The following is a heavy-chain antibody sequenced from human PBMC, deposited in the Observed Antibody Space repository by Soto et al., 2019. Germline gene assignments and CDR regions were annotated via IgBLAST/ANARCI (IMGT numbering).Heavy chain of an antibody. J-gene: IGHJ4*02. V-gene: IGHV3-23*01. CDR2: ISGSGGST. D-gene: IGHD3-16*02. CDR1: GFTFSSYA. Sequence: GGSLRLSCAASGFTFSSYAMSWVRQAPGKGLEWVSAISGSGGSTYYADSVKGRFTISRDNSKNTLYLQMNSLRAEDTAVYYCTTDIDPMITFGGVIVTYYWGQGTLVTVSS. CDR3: TTDIDPMITFGGVIVTYY.